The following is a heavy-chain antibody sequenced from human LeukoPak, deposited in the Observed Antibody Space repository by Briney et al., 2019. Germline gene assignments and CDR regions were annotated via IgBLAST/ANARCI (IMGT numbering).Heavy chain of an antibody. V-gene: IGHV3-30*04. D-gene: IGHD3-10*01. CDR3: ASLVLLWLGESELAAGHVDKDV. CDR1: GFTFSSYA. J-gene: IGHJ6*03. Sequence: AWGSLRLSCAASGFTFSSYAMHWVRQAPGKGLEWVAVISHDGRNKYYGDSVKGRFTISRDNSKNTLYLQMNGLRPEDTAKYYCASLVLLWLGESELAAGHVDKDVWGKGTTVTVSS. CDR2: ISHDGRNK.